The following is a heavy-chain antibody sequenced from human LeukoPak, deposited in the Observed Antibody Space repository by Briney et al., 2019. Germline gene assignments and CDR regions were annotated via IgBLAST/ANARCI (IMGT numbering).Heavy chain of an antibody. Sequence: GGSLRLPCAASGFTFSSYAMHWVRQAPGKGLEWVAVISYDGSIKYYADPVKGRFTISRDNSKNTLYLQMNSLRAEDTAVYYCAKDAYGSGSYYPPNFDYWGQGTLVTVSS. CDR2: ISYDGSIK. V-gene: IGHV3-30*04. D-gene: IGHD3-10*01. J-gene: IGHJ4*02. CDR1: GFTFSSYA. CDR3: AKDAYGSGSYYPPNFDY.